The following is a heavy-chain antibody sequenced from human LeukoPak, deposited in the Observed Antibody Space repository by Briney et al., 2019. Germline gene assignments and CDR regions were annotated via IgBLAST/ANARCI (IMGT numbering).Heavy chain of an antibody. J-gene: IGHJ5*02. Sequence: PGGSLRLSCAASGFTFSSYGMHWVRQAPGKGLEWVAVISYDGSNKYYADSVKGRFTISRDNSKNTLYLQMNSLRAEDTAVYYCAKGGDTPVGNWFDPWGQGTLVTVSS. CDR1: GFTFSSYG. CDR2: ISYDGSNK. D-gene: IGHD2-2*02. CDR3: AKGGDTPVGNWFDP. V-gene: IGHV3-30*18.